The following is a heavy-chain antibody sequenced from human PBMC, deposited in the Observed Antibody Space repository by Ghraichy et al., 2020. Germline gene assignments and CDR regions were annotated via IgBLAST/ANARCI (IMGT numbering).Heavy chain of an antibody. D-gene: IGHD2-2*01. CDR3: AREVFLGIVVVQRAFDI. CDR2: IYYSGST. V-gene: IGHV4-61*01. J-gene: IGHJ3*02. CDR1: GGSVSSGSYY. Sequence: ETLSLTCTVSGGSVSSGSYYWSWIRQPPGKGLEWIGYIYYSGSTNYNPSLKSRVTISVDTSKNQFSLKLSSVTAADTAVYYCAREVFLGIVVVQRAFDIWGQGTMVTVSS.